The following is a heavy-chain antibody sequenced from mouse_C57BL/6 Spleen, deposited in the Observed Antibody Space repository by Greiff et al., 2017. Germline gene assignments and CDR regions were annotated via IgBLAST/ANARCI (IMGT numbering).Heavy chain of an antibody. V-gene: IGHV1-82*01. CDR2: IYPGDGDT. J-gene: IGHJ1*03. D-gene: IGHD1-1*01. CDR3: GGDGSSYGWYFDV. Sequence: VQLQESGPELVKPGASVKISCKASGYAFSSSWMNWVKQRPGKGLEWIGRIYPGDGDTNYNGKFKGKATLTADKSSSTAYMQLSSLTSEDSAVXFCGGDGSSYGWYFDVWGTGTTVTVSS. CDR1: GYAFSSSW.